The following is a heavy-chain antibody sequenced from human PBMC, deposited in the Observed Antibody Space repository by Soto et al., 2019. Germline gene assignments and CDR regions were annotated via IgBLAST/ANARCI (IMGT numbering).Heavy chain of an antibody. CDR3: ACRYCTSTSCSFDY. Sequence: PSETLSLTCTVSGGSISSYYWSWIRQRPGKGLEWIGYIYYSGSTNYNPSLKSRVTISVDTSKNQFSLKLSSVTAADTAVYYCACRYCTSTSCSFDYWGQGTLVTVSS. V-gene: IGHV4-59*01. J-gene: IGHJ4*02. CDR1: GGSISSYY. CDR2: IYYSGST. D-gene: IGHD2-2*01.